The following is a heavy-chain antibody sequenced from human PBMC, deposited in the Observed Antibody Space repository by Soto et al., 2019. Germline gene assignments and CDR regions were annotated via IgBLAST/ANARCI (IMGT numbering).Heavy chain of an antibody. V-gene: IGHV3-7*01. CDR1: GFSFSSYW. CDR3: VRDGGFDYCN. CDR2: IKQDESEK. Sequence: EVKLVESGGGLVQPGGSLRISCQGSGFSFSSYWMSWVRQAPGKGLEWVASIKQDESEKYYVDSVKCRFTISRDNVDDSVFLHMNRLSAEDTAVYFCVRDGGFDYCNWGQGTLVTVSS. D-gene: IGHD5-12*01. J-gene: IGHJ4*02.